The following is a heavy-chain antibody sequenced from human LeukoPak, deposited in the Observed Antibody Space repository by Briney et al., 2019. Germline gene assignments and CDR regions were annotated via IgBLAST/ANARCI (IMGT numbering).Heavy chain of an antibody. Sequence: SETLSLTCAVSGGSISSSNWWSWVRQPPGKGLEWIGEFYHSGSTNYNPSLKSRVTISVDKSKNQFSLKLSSVTAADTAVYYCARASCSGGSCYDVGFDYWGQGTLVTVSS. CDR1: GGSISSSNW. V-gene: IGHV4-4*02. CDR3: ARASCSGGSCYDVGFDY. D-gene: IGHD2-15*01. CDR2: FYHSGST. J-gene: IGHJ4*02.